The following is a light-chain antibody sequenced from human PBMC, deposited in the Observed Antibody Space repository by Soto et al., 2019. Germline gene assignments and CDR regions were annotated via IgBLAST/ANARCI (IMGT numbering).Light chain of an antibody. Sequence: QSALTQPASVSGSPGQSIAISCTGTSSYVGSYDYVSWYQQHPDKAPKLMIYEVTQRPSGVSNRFPGSKSGNTASLTISGLQAEDEADYYCSSHTSVNTRVFGTGTKVTVL. V-gene: IGLV2-14*01. CDR1: SSYVGSYDY. J-gene: IGLJ1*01. CDR3: SSHTSVNTRV. CDR2: EVT.